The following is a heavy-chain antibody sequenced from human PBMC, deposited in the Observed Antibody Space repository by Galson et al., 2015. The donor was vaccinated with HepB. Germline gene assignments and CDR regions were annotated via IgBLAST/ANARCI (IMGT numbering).Heavy chain of an antibody. V-gene: IGHV1-3*01. J-gene: IGHJ6*02. Sequence: SCKASGYTFTSYAMHWVRQAPGQRLEWMGWINAGNGNTKYSQKFQGRVTITRDTSASTAYMELSSLRSEDTAVYYCARSFRPSRSRLPGNYYYYGMDVWGQGTTVTVSS. CDR2: INAGNGNT. CDR1: GYTFTSYA. D-gene: IGHD4-11*01. CDR3: ARSFRPSRSRLPGNYYYYGMDV.